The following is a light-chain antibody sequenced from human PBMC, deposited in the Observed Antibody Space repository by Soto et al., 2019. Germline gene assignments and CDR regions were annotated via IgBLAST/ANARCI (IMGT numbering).Light chain of an antibody. V-gene: IGLV3-9*01. CDR1: NIGSKN. Sequence: SYELTQPLSVSVALGQTARITCGGNNIGSKNVHWYQQKPGQAPVLVIYMDTKRPSGIPERFSGSNSGNTATLTISRAQAGDEADYYCQVWDSSTVVFGGGTKLTVL. J-gene: IGLJ2*01. CDR2: MDT. CDR3: QVWDSSTVV.